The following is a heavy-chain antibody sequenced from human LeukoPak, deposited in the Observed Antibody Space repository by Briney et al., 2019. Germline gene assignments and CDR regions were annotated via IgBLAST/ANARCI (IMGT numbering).Heavy chain of an antibody. CDR1: GGSFSGYY. D-gene: IGHD6-13*01. Sequence: SETLSLTCAVYGGSFSGYYWSWIRQPPGKGLEWIGSIYYSGSTYYNPSLKSRVTISVDTSKNQFSLKLSSVTAADTAVYYCASTELTHHLGIAAAGTGGFDYWGQGTLVTVSS. CDR3: ASTELTHHLGIAAAGTGGFDY. V-gene: IGHV4-34*01. CDR2: IYYSGST. J-gene: IGHJ4*02.